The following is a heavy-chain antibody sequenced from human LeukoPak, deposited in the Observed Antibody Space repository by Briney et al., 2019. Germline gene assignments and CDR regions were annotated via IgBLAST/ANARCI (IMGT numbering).Heavy chain of an antibody. J-gene: IGHJ6*04. D-gene: IGHD4-11*01. CDR2: IYASGIT. V-gene: IGHV4-4*07. CDR1: GDSISSYF. Sequence: SETLSLTCTVSGDSISSYFWTRIRQPAGKGLEWIGRIYASGITNYNPSLRSRVTMSVDTSKNQFSLKLSSVTAADTAVYYCAREPLQSRPLDVWDKGTTVTVSS. CDR3: AREPLQSRPLDV.